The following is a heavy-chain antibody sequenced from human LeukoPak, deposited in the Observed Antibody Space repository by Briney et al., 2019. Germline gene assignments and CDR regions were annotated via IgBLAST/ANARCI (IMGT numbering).Heavy chain of an antibody. Sequence: GGSLRLSCAASGFTSDDYTMHWVRHAPGKGLEWVSLISWDGGSTYYADSVKGRFTISRDNSKNSLYLQMNSLRTEDTALYYCAKDITPSSKSGYFDYWGQGTLVTVSS. CDR2: ISWDGGST. CDR1: GFTSDDYT. D-gene: IGHD4-11*01. V-gene: IGHV3-43*01. J-gene: IGHJ4*02. CDR3: AKDITPSSKSGYFDY.